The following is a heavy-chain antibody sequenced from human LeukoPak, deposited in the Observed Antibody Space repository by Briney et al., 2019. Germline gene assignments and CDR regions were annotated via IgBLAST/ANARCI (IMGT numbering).Heavy chain of an antibody. CDR2: ISSSSSTI. CDR3: ARDKALIDYMDV. Sequence: GGPLRLSCAASGFTFSSYSMNWVRQAPGKGLEWVSYISSSSSTICYADSVKGRFTISRDNAKNSLYLQMNSLRAEDTAVYYCARDKALIDYMDVWGKGTTVTVSS. J-gene: IGHJ6*03. V-gene: IGHV3-48*04. CDR1: GFTFSSYS. D-gene: IGHD2-8*01.